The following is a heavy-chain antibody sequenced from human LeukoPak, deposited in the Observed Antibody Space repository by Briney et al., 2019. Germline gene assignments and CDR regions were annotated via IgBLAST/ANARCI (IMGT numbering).Heavy chain of an antibody. CDR2: IYPDDSDT. J-gene: IGHJ4*01. D-gene: IGHD3-10*01. Sequence: GESLKISCKGSGYSFTSYWIGWVRQMPGKGLEWMGIIYPDDSDTRYSPSFQGQVTISADKSISTAYLQWSSLKASDTAMYFCARVVSYYYGSGSRGYYFDHWGRGTLVTVSS. V-gene: IGHV5-51*01. CDR1: GYSFTSYW. CDR3: ARVVSYYYGSGSRGYYFDH.